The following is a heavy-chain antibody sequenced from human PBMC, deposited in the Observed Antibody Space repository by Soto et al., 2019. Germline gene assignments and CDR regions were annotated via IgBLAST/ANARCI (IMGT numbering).Heavy chain of an antibody. CDR2: ISAYNGNT. CDR3: ARVGQTYYYDSSGYYYVY. J-gene: IGHJ4*02. Sequence: ASVKVSCKASGYTFTSYGISWVRQAPGQGLEWMGWISAYNGNTNYAQKLQGRVTMTTDTSTSTAYMELRSLRSDDTAVYYCARVGQTYYYDSSGYYYVYWGQGTLVTV. D-gene: IGHD3-22*01. CDR1: GYTFTSYG. V-gene: IGHV1-18*01.